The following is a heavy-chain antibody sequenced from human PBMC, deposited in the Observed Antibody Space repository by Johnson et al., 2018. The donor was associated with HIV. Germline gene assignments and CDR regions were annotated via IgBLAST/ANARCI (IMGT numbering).Heavy chain of an antibody. CDR1: GFTFSSYW. CDR2: VNGDGSAT. J-gene: IGHJ3*02. Sequence: VQLVESGGGLVQPGGSLRLSCAASGFTFSSYWMHWVRQAPGKGLVWVSRVNGDGSATTYADSVKGRFTISRDSAKNTLYLQMNSLRAEDTAVYYCAREGPSERAGFDIWGQGTMVTVSS. V-gene: IGHV3-74*01. CDR3: AREGPSERAGFDI.